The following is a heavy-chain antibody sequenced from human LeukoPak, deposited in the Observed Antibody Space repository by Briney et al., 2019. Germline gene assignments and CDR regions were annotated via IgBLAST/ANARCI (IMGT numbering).Heavy chain of an antibody. CDR2: IYRGGDT. V-gene: IGHV3-66*01. D-gene: IGHD5-12*01. J-gene: IGHJ6*02. CDR3: ARSPPIVATIFYYYYGMDV. Sequence: GGSLRLSCAASGFTISTNYMSWVRQAPGKGLEWVSVIYRGGDTYYADSVKGRFSISRDNSKNTLYPQMNSLRAEDTAVYYCARSPPIVATIFYYYYGMDVWGQGTTVTVSS. CDR1: GFTISTNY.